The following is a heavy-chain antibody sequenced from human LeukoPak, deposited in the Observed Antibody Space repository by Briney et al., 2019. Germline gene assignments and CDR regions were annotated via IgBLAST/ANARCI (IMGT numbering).Heavy chain of an antibody. CDR2: ISPSGGST. Sequence: GASVKLSCKAFGYTFTGYWMHWVRQAPGQGPEWMGVISPSGGSTIYAQKFKGRVTLTRDMSTSTDYLELSSLRSDDTAVYYCARLQNVLLWFGELEGLDYWGQGTLVTVSS. V-gene: IGHV1-46*01. D-gene: IGHD3-10*01. J-gene: IGHJ4*02. CDR1: GYTFTGYW. CDR3: ARLQNVLLWFGELEGLDY.